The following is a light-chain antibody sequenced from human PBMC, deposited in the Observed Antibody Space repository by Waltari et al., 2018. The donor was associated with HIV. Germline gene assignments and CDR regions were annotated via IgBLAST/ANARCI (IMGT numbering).Light chain of an antibody. Sequence: HSALTHPASVSGSPGQSTTIPCTGPSSEAARYNYVLWYQQHPGKAPKLMIYDVSNRPSGVSNRFSGSKSGNTASLTISGLQAEDEADYYCSSYTSSSTPLVVFGGGTKLTVL. V-gene: IGLV2-14*03. CDR1: SSEAARYNY. CDR3: SSYTSSSTPLVV. J-gene: IGLJ2*01. CDR2: DVS.